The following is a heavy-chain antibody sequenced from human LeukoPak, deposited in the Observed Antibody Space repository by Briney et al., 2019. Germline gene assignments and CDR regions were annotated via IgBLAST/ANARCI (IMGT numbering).Heavy chain of an antibody. CDR1: GFTFSSYW. CDR3: AGERGSWSTYYYYYMDV. CDR2: INSDGSST. Sequence: PGGSLRLSCAASGFTFSSYWMHWVRQAPGKGLVWVSRINSDGSSTSYADSVKGRFTISRDNAKNALYPQMNSLRAEDTAVYYCAGERGSWSTYYYYYMDVWGKGTTVTVSS. V-gene: IGHV3-74*01. J-gene: IGHJ6*03. D-gene: IGHD6-13*01.